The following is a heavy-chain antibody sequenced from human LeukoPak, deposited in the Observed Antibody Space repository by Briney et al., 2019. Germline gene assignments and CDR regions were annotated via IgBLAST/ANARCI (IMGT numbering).Heavy chain of an antibody. D-gene: IGHD3-22*01. CDR3: TTEYYYDSRVT. CDR2: IKSKTDGGTT. V-gene: IGHV3-15*07. CDR1: GFTFSSYS. Sequence: PGGSLRLSCAASGFTFSSYSMNWVRQAPGKGLEWVGRIKSKTDGGTTDYAAPVKGRFTISKDDSKNTLYLQMNSLKTEDTAVYYCTTEYYYDSRVTWGQGTLVTVSS. J-gene: IGHJ5*02.